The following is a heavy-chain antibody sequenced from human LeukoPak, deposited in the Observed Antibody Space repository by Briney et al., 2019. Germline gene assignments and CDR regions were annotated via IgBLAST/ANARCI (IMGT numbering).Heavy chain of an antibody. CDR2: INPNSGGT. J-gene: IGHJ6*03. D-gene: IGHD3-10*01. CDR3: ARGLQTDYLPSYYYYMDV. CDR1: GYTFTGYY. Sequence: ASVKVSCKASGYTFTGYYMHWVRQAPGQGLEWMGRINPNSGGTNYAQKFQGRVTMTRDTSISTAYTELSRLRSDDTAVYYCARGLQTDYLPSYYYYMDVWGKGTTVTVSS. V-gene: IGHV1-2*06.